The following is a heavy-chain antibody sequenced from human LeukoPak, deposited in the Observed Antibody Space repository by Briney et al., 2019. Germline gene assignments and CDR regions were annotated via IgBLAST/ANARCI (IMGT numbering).Heavy chain of an antibody. CDR3: AKHYDSSGYYSDY. CDR1: GFTFTNYW. J-gene: IGHJ4*02. Sequence: GGSLRLSCAASGFTFTNYWMIWVRQAPGKGLEWVANINEDGSKKYYVGSVEGRFTISRDNSKNTLYLQMNSLRAEDTAVYYCAKHYDSSGYYSDYWGQGTLVTVSS. D-gene: IGHD3-22*01. V-gene: IGHV3-7*01. CDR2: INEDGSKK.